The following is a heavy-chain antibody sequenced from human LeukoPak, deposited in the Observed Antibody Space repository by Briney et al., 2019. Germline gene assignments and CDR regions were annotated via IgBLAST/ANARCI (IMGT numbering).Heavy chain of an antibody. CDR2: IYYTGST. Sequence: SQTLSLTCTVSGDSITSGGSYWTWLRQHPGRGLEWIGYIYYTGSTFYNPSLKSRLTLLVDTSKNQFSLKLTSMTAADTAVYFCARAVPEFRTWGQGTLVTVSS. V-gene: IGHV4-31*03. D-gene: IGHD1-7*01. CDR1: GDSITSGGSY. J-gene: IGHJ4*02. CDR3: ARAVPEFRT.